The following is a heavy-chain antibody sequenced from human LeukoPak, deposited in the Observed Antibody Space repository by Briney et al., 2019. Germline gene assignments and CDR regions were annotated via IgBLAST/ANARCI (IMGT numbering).Heavy chain of an antibody. J-gene: IGHJ4*02. D-gene: IGHD1-26*01. V-gene: IGHV4-59*01. CDR1: GGSLSSYY. CDR3: AGQGEVGATVY. Sequence: SETLSLTCTVSGGSLSSYYWSWIRQPPGQGLEWIGYIYYSGITNYNPTLTRRVTISVDTSKNQFSLKLSSVTAADTAGYYCAGQGEVGATVYWGQGTLVTVSS. CDR2: IYYSGIT.